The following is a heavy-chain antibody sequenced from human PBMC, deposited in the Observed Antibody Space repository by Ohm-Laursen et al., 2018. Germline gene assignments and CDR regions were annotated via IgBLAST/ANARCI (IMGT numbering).Heavy chain of an antibody. Sequence: SDTLSLTCTVSGGSISSYYWSWIRQPPGKGLEWIGYIYYSGSTNYNPSLKSRVTISVDTSKNQFSLKLSSVTAADTAVYYCARDRITMIEGAFDIWGQGTMVTVSS. CDR2: IYYSGST. D-gene: IGHD3-22*01. CDR1: GGSISSYY. J-gene: IGHJ3*02. V-gene: IGHV4-59*01. CDR3: ARDRITMIEGAFDI.